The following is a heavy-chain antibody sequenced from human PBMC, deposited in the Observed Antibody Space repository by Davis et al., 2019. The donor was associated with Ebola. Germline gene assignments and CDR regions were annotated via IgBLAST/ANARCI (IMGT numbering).Heavy chain of an antibody. CDR3: ARDIVVVDGGDY. Sequence: SVKVSCKASGGTFSSYAISWVRQAPGQGLEWMGGIIPIFGIANYAQKFQGRVTITADKSTSTAYMELSSLRSEDTAVYYCARDIVVVDGGDYWGQGTLVTVSS. CDR2: IIPIFGIA. V-gene: IGHV1-69*10. J-gene: IGHJ4*02. D-gene: IGHD2-15*01. CDR1: GGTFSSYA.